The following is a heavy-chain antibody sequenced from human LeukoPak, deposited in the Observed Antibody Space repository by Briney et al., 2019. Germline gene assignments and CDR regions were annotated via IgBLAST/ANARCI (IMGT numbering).Heavy chain of an antibody. V-gene: IGHV3-64D*06. CDR3: VNRVYGSGGHVDY. D-gene: IGHD3-10*01. J-gene: IGHJ4*02. CDR1: GFTFSSYA. CDR2: ISSNGGST. Sequence: PGGSLRLSCSASGFTFSSYAMHWVRQAPGKGLEYVSAISSNGGSTYYADSVKGRFTISRDNSKNTLYLQMSSLRAEDTAVYYCVNRVYGSGGHVDYWGQGTLVTVSS.